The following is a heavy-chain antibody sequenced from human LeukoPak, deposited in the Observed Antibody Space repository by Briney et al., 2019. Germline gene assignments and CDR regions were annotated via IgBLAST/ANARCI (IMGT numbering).Heavy chain of an antibody. CDR2: IRADGGST. CDR1: GFTFSSYW. J-gene: IGHJ4*02. V-gene: IGHV3-74*01. Sequence: GGSLRLSCAASGFTFSSYWMHWVRQAPGKGLVWVSRIRADGGSTSYADSVKGRFTISRDNAKNTLYLQTNSLGAEDTAVYYCARDEWGGIAVAGSQGGYWGQGTLVTVSS. CDR3: ARDEWGGIAVAGSQGGY. D-gene: IGHD6-19*01.